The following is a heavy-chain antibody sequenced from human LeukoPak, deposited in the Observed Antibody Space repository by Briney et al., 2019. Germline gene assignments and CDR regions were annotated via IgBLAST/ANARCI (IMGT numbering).Heavy chain of an antibody. V-gene: IGHV3-30*18. CDR3: AKSRSGYCSGGSCYGYYYGMDV. Sequence: GGSLRLSCAASGFNLSNYGMHWVRQAPGKGLEWVAVMSHEGSDKYYADSVKGRFTISRDNSKNILYVQMNSLRVEDTAVYYCAKSRSGYCSGGSCYGYYYGMDVWGQGTTVTVSS. D-gene: IGHD2-15*01. CDR2: MSHEGSDK. J-gene: IGHJ6*02. CDR1: GFNLSNYG.